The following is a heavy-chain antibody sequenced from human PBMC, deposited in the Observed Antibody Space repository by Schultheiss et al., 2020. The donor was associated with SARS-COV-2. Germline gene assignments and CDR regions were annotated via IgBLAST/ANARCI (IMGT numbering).Heavy chain of an antibody. Sequence: AGSLRLSCAASGFTFSSYSMNWVRQAPGKGLEWVSYISSSSSTIYYADSVKGRFTISRDNAKNSLYLQMNSLRAEDTAVYYCARDKSSSSFDYWGQGTLVTVSS. CDR3: ARDKSSSSFDY. CDR1: GFTFSSYS. CDR2: ISSSSSTI. J-gene: IGHJ4*02. D-gene: IGHD6-13*01. V-gene: IGHV3-48*01.